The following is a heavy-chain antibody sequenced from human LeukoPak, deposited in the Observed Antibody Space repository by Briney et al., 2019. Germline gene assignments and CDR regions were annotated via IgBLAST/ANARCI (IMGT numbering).Heavy chain of an antibody. CDR2: ISAYNGNT. V-gene: IGHV1-18*01. Sequence: ASVKVSCKASGYTFTSYGISWVRQAPGQGLEWMGWISAYNGNTNYAQKLQGRVTMTTDTSTSTAYMELRSLRSDDTAVYYCARVPGYCSSTSCYAVYWGQGTLVTVSS. CDR3: ARVPGYCSSTSCYAVY. CDR1: GYTFTSYG. D-gene: IGHD2-2*01. J-gene: IGHJ4*02.